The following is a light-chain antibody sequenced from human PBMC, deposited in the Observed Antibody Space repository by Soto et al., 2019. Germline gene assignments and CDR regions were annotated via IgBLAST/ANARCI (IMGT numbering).Light chain of an antibody. CDR3: QQSLSSPLT. J-gene: IGKJ4*01. Sequence: DIQMTQSPSSLSASVGDRVTITCRPSQNIGKFLNWYQQKPGKAPTALIHATSTLQSGVSSRFSVSGSDTEFTITITSLQPEDFETYFCQQSLSSPLTFCGGTKV. V-gene: IGKV1-39*01. CDR1: QNIGKF. CDR2: ATS.